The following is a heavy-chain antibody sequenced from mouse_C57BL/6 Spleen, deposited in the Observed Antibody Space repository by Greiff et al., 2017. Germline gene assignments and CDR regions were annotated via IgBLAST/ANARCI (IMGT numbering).Heavy chain of an antibody. V-gene: IGHV5-17*01. Sequence: EVQLVESGGGLVKPGGSLKLSCAASGFTFSDYGMHWVRQAPEKGLEWVAYISSGSSTIYYADTVKGRFTISRDKSKNTLFLQMTSLMSEDTAMYYGSKGLTYAMYYWGKAASVTASS. J-gene: IGHJ4*01. D-gene: IGHD2-2*01. CDR2: ISSGSSTI. CDR1: GFTFSDYG. CDR3: SKGLTYAMYY.